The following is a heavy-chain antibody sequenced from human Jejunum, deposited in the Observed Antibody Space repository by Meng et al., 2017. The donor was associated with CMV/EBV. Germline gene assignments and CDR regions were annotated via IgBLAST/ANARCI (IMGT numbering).Heavy chain of an antibody. Sequence: YTLNLVRQAPGNGLTCLSSISSSTYSIYYADSVKGRFTISRDDAKNSLYLQMDSLRAEDTAVYYCAKVGFCTSAACSYYFDSWGQGALVTVSS. V-gene: IGHV3-21*01. CDR3: AKVGFCTSAACSYYFDS. J-gene: IGHJ4*02. CDR1: YT. CDR2: ISSSTYSI. D-gene: IGHD2-8*02.